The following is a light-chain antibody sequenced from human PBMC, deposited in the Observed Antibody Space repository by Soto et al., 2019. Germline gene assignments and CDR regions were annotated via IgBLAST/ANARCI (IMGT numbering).Light chain of an antibody. Sequence: QSVLTQPASVSGSPGQSITISCTGTSSDVGSYNLVSWYQQHPGKAPKLMIYEGSKRPSGVSNRFSGSKSGNTATLTISGLQAEDEADYYCSSYAGSSTLYVFGTGTMVNVL. CDR1: SSDVGSYNL. J-gene: IGLJ1*01. V-gene: IGLV2-23*01. CDR2: EGS. CDR3: SSYAGSSTLYV.